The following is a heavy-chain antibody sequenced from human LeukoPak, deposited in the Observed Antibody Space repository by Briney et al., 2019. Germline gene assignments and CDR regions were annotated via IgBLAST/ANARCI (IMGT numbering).Heavy chain of an antibody. D-gene: IGHD3-22*01. CDR3: ARLDSSGYYNWFDP. J-gene: IGHJ5*02. Sequence: ASVKVSCTASGYTFTSYGISWVRQAPGQGLEWMGWINTNTGNPTYAQGFTGRFVFSLDTSVSTAYLQISSLKAEDTAVYYCARLDSSGYYNWFDPWGQGTLVTVSS. V-gene: IGHV7-4-1*02. CDR1: GYTFTSYG. CDR2: INTNTGNP.